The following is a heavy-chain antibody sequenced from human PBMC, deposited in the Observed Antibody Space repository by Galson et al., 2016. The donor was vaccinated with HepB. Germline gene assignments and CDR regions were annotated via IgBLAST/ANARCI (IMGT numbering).Heavy chain of an antibody. J-gene: IGHJ6*02. CDR3: AKHAEPYYYYAMDV. V-gene: IGHV3-23*01. Sequence: SLRLSCAASGFIFSNYAMSWVRQAPGKGLEWVSTIAGRGDSAYYADSVKGRFTISRDNSQNTLFLQMNSLRAEDTAIHYCAKHAEPYYYYAMDVWGQGTTVTVSS. CDR2: IAGRGDSA. CDR1: GFIFSNYA. D-gene: IGHD1-14*01.